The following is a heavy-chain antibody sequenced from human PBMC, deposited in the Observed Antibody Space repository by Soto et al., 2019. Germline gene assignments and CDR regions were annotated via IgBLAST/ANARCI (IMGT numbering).Heavy chain of an antibody. D-gene: IGHD6-13*01. CDR3: ARDTRRIAAAAGENWFDP. J-gene: IGHJ5*02. V-gene: IGHV4-59*01. CDR1: GGSISSYY. CDR2: IYYSGST. Sequence: PSETLSLTCTVSGGSISSYYWSWIRQPPGKGLEWIGYIYYSGSTNYNPSLKSRVTISVDTSKNQFSLKLSSVTAADTAVYYCARDTRRIAAAAGENWFDPWGQGTLVTAPQ.